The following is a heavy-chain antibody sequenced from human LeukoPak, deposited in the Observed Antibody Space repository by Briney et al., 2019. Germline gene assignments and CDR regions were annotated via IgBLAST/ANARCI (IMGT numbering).Heavy chain of an antibody. CDR3: AHRLDQRTNWNYGNFDY. Sequence: SGPPLVKPTETLTLTCTFSGFSLTTSGVGVAWIRQPPGQALEWPAVIYWDDDKRYRPSLKNRLTITKDTSRNQVVLTMTNMVPVDTATYYCAHRLDQRTNWNYGNFDYWGQGTLVTVSS. J-gene: IGHJ4*02. V-gene: IGHV2-5*02. CDR2: IYWDDDK. D-gene: IGHD1-7*01. CDR1: GFSLTTSGVG.